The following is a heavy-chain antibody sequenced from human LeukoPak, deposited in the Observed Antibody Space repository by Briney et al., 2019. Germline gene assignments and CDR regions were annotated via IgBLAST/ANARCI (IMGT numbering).Heavy chain of an antibody. V-gene: IGHV4-39*07. CDR2: IYYSGST. Sequence: SETLSLTCTVSGGSISSSSYYWGWIRQPPGKGLEWIGSIYYSGSTYYNPSLKSRVTISVDTSKNQFSLKLSSVTAADTAVYYCARGRYHSYYYYYYMDVWGKGTTVTISS. CDR1: GGSISSSSYY. CDR3: ARGRYHSYYYYYYMDV. J-gene: IGHJ6*03. D-gene: IGHD3-9*01.